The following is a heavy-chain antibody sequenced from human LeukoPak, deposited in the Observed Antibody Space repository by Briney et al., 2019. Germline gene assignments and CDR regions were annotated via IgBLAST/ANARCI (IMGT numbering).Heavy chain of an antibody. J-gene: IGHJ3*02. D-gene: IGHD1-26*01. CDR3: ARDGGWELHHAFDI. CDR1: GFTFSSYS. CDR2: ISSSSSYI. V-gene: IGHV3-21*01. Sequence: GGSLRLSCAASGFTFSSYSMNWVRQAPGKGLEWVSSISSSSSYIYYADSVKGRLTISRDNAKNSLYLQMNSLRAEDTAVYYCARDGGWELHHAFDIWGQGTMVTVSS.